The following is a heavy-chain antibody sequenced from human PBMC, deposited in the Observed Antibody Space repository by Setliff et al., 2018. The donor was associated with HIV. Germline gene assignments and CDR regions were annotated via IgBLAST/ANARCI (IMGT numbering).Heavy chain of an antibody. Sequence: SETLSLTCAVSGFSISSGFFWGWVRQPPGKGLEWIGSIYQSGTTYYNPALKSRVTISVDTSKNQFSLRLASVTAADTAVYFCARVETTVTSRLDYWGQGTLVTVSS. D-gene: IGHD4-17*01. CDR3: ARVETTVTSRLDY. J-gene: IGHJ4*02. CDR2: IYQSGTT. CDR1: GFSISSGFF. V-gene: IGHV4-38-2*01.